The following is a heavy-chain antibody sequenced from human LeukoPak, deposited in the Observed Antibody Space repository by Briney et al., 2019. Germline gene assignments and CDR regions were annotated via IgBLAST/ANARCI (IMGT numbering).Heavy chain of an antibody. CDR1: GFTFSSYA. D-gene: IGHD6-19*01. V-gene: IGHV3-23*01. CDR3: AKGSFRSSSGVDP. CDR2: ISSSGGST. J-gene: IGHJ5*02. Sequence: TGGSLRLSCAASGFTFSSYAMTWVRQAPGKGLQWVSAISSSGGSTYYADSVKGRFTISRDNSKNTLFLQMNSLRAEDTAVYYCAKGSFRSSSGVDPWGQGTLVTVSS.